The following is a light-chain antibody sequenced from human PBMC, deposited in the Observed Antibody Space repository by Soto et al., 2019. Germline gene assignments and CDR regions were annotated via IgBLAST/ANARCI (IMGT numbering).Light chain of an antibody. V-gene: IGKV4-1*01. J-gene: IGKJ1*01. CDR1: QRVLYSPNNKNY. CDR3: HQYYNPPQT. Sequence: DIVMTQSPDSLAVSLGERATINCKSSQRVLYSPNNKNYLAWYQQKPGQPPKLLVYWASTRESGVPDRFSGSGSGTDFTLTISSLQAEDVAVYYCHQYYNPPQTFGQGTKVEIK. CDR2: WAS.